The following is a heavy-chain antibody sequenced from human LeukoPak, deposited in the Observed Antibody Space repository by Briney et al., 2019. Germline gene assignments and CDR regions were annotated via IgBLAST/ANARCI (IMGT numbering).Heavy chain of an antibody. D-gene: IGHD6-13*01. Sequence: SETLSLTCAVSGGSISSSNWWSWVRQPPGKGLEWIGEIYHSGSTNYDPSLKSRVTISVDKSKNQFSLKLSSVTAADTAVYYCARDPKYSSSWYLDYWGQGTLVTVSS. CDR2: IYHSGST. CDR3: ARDPKYSSSWYLDY. V-gene: IGHV4-4*02. J-gene: IGHJ4*02. CDR1: GGSISSSNW.